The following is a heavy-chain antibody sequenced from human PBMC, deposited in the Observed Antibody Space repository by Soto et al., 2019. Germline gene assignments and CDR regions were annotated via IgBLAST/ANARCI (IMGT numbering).Heavy chain of an antibody. CDR2: ISGIGHST. Sequence: GESLKISCAASGFTFSSYAMSWVRQAPGAGLERVSSISGIGHSTYYADSVKGRFTISRDNSKNTLFLQMSSLRAEDTAVYYCAKRIMATIGNFDSWGQGTLVTVSS. D-gene: IGHD5-12*01. CDR1: GFTFSSYA. J-gene: IGHJ4*02. CDR3: AKRIMATIGNFDS. V-gene: IGHV3-23*01.